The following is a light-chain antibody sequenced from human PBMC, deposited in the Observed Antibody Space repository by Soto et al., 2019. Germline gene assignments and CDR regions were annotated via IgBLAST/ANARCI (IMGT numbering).Light chain of an antibody. Sequence: QSALTQPRSVSGSPGQSVTISCTGTSSDVGGYNYVSWYQQHPGKAPKLMISDVSKRPSGVPDRFSGSKSGNTASLTISGLQDEDESDYFCCSYAGSYTYVFGSGTKLTVL. V-gene: IGLV2-11*01. CDR2: DVS. J-gene: IGLJ1*01. CDR3: CSYAGSYTYV. CDR1: SSDVGGYNY.